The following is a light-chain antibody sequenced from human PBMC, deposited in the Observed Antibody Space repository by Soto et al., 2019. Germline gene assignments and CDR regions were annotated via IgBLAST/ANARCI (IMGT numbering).Light chain of an antibody. CDR3: SSFTTSSTRV. V-gene: IGLV2-14*03. Sequence: QSVVTQPASVSGSPGQSITISCTGTSGDVGAYNYVSWYQLHPGKAPKLMIYDVSNRPSGVSNRFSGSKSGNTASLTISGLQAEDEADYFCSSFTTSSTRVFGTGTKLTVL. J-gene: IGLJ1*01. CDR1: SGDVGAYNY. CDR2: DVS.